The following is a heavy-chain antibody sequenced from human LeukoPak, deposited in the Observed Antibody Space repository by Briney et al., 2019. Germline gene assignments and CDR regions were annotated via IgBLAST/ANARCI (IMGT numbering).Heavy chain of an antibody. Sequence: PSETLSLPCTVSGGSIISYYWSWIRQPPGKGLEWIGYIYYSGSTDYNPSLKSRATISVDTAKNQFSLKLSSVTAADTGVYYCARGDPVGYCSGGSCYRVSYFDCWGQGTLVTVSS. J-gene: IGHJ4*02. CDR3: ARGDPVGYCSGGSCYRVSYFDC. CDR1: GGSIISYY. CDR2: IYYSGST. D-gene: IGHD2-15*01. V-gene: IGHV4-59*08.